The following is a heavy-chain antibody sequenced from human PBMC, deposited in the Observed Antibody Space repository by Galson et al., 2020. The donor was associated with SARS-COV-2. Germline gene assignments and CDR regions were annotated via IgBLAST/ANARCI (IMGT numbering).Heavy chain of an antibody. D-gene: IGHD5-18*01. CDR1: GYSFTSYW. CDR2: IDPSDSYT. J-gene: IGHJ4*02. Sequence: GESLKISCKGSGYSFTSYWISWVRQMPGKGLEWMGRIDPSDSYTHLSPSFRGHVTMSADKSISTAYFQWSSLKASDTAIYYCARHVVNPAMVTGPYFDYWGQGTLVTVSS. CDR3: ARHVVNPAMVTGPYFDY. V-gene: IGHV5-10-1*01.